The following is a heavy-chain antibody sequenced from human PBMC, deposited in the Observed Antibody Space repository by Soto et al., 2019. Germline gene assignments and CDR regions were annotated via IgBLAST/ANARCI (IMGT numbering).Heavy chain of an antibody. CDR3: TRDASRDSSARGWFDP. CDR1: GFTFSSYS. Sequence: PGGSLRLSCAASGFTFSSYSMNWVRQAPGKGLEWVSSISSSSSYIYYADSVKGRFTISRDNAKNSLYLQMNSLRAEDTAVYYCTRDASRDSSARGWFDPWGPGTLVTV. CDR2: ISSSSSYI. V-gene: IGHV3-21*01. J-gene: IGHJ5*02. D-gene: IGHD6-13*01.